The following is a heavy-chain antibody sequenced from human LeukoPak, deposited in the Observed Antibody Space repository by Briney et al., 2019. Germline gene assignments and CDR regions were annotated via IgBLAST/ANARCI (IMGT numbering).Heavy chain of an antibody. J-gene: IGHJ4*02. V-gene: IGHV3-30*02. Sequence: PGGSLRLSCAAAGFTFNNYGMHWVRQAPGKGLEWVAFIRYNGNNQYYADSVKGRFTISRDNAKDSLYLQMNSLRVEDTAVYYCLRGDRRDYWGQGTLVTVSS. CDR2: IRYNGNNQ. CDR3: LRGDRRDY. CDR1: GFTFNNYG.